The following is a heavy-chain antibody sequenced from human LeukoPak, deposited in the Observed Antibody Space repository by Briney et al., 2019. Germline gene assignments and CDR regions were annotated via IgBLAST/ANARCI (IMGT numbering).Heavy chain of an antibody. V-gene: IGHV3-53*01. Sequence: GVSLRLSCAASGLIVSSNYMSWVRQAPGKGLEWVSALYSGGSIYYADSVKGRFTISRDNSKNMLYLQMNRLRAEDTAVYYCARDPSRGLYYFDHWGQGTLVTVSS. CDR1: GLIVSSNY. CDR2: LYSGGSI. D-gene: IGHD3-10*01. J-gene: IGHJ4*02. CDR3: ARDPSRGLYYFDH.